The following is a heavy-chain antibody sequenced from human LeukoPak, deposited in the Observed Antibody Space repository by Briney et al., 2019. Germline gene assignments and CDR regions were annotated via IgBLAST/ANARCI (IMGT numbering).Heavy chain of an antibody. CDR1: GGTFSSYA. Sequence: SVNVSCKASGGTFSSYASSWVRQAPGQGVEWMGGVIPIFGTANYAQKFQGRVTITTDQSTTTAYMELSSLRSEDTAVYYCARVSDFWSGYNYYFDYWGQGTLVTVSS. CDR3: ARVSDFWSGYNYYFDY. J-gene: IGHJ4*02. V-gene: IGHV1-69*05. D-gene: IGHD3-3*01. CDR2: VIPIFGTA.